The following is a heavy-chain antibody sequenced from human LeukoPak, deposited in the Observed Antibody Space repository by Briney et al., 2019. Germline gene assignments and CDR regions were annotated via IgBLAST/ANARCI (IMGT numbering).Heavy chain of an antibody. CDR1: GYSCTTYW. J-gene: IGHJ5*02. D-gene: IGHD5/OR15-5a*01. V-gene: IGHV5-51*03. Sequence: KTPGESLKISCQGSGYSCTTYWVAWVRPMPGKGLEWIGIIYPGDSDTRYSPSFQGQVTISADKSISTAYLQWSSLKASDTAMYYCARLSTPGPWGQGTLVTVSS. CDR3: ARLSTPGP. CDR2: IYPGDSDT.